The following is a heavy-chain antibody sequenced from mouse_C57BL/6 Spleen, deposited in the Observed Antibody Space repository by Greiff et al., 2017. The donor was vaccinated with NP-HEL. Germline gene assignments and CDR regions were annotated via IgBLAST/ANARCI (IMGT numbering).Heavy chain of an antibody. CDR2: INPNNGGT. CDR3: ARPYGYGFDY. J-gene: IGHJ2*01. CDR1: GYTFTDYY. D-gene: IGHD2-2*01. V-gene: IGHV1-26*01. Sequence: VQLQQSGPELVKPGASVKISCKASGYTFTDYYMNWVKQSHGKSLEWIGDINPNNGGTSYNQKFKGKATLTVDKSSSTAYMELRSLTSEDSAVYYCARPYGYGFDYWGQGTTLTVSS.